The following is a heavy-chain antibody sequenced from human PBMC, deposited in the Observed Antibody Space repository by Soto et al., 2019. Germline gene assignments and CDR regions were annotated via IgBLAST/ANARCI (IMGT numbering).Heavy chain of an antibody. CDR3: ARTRIAVAGSYFYYYGMDV. CDR2: ISYDGGSK. J-gene: IGHJ6*02. CDR1: GFTFSSYA. Sequence: QVQLVESGGGVVQPGRSLGLSCAASGFTFSSYAMHCVRQAPGKGLEWVAAISYDGGSKYFADSVKGRFTISRDNSKDTLYLQMNSLRAEDTAVYYCARTRIAVAGSYFYYYGMDVWGQGTTVTVSS. V-gene: IGHV3-30-3*01. D-gene: IGHD6-19*01.